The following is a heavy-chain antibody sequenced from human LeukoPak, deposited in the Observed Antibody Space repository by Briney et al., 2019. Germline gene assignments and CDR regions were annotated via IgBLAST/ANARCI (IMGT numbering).Heavy chain of an antibody. J-gene: IGHJ4*02. V-gene: IGHV3-21*01. CDR1: GFTFISYS. D-gene: IGHD3-10*01. CDR2: ISSSSSYI. Sequence: GGSLRLSCAASGFTFISYSMNWVRQAPGKGLEWVSSISSSSSYIYYADSVKGRFTISRDNAKNSLYLQMNSLRAEDTAVYYCARDRGDYYGSGIPSFLYWGQGTLVTVSS. CDR3: ARDRGDYYGSGIPSFLY.